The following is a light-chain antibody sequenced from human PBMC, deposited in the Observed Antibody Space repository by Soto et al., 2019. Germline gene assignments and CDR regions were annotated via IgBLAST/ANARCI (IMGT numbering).Light chain of an antibody. V-gene: IGKV3-20*01. J-gene: IGKJ2*01. CDR1: QSVSSSY. Sequence: EIVLTQSPGTLSLSPGERATLSCRASQSVSSSYLAWYQQKPGQAPRLLIYGASSRATGIPDRFSGSGSGTDFTLTTSRQEPEDFAVYYCQHYGSSPYAFGQGTKLEIK. CDR3: QHYGSSPYA. CDR2: GAS.